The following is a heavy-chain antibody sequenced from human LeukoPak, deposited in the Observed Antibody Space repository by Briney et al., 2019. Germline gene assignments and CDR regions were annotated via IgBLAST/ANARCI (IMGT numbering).Heavy chain of an antibody. CDR1: GYTFTSYG. CDR3: ARDSPWSEAEQWLVRFDY. D-gene: IGHD6-19*01. J-gene: IGHJ4*02. CDR2: ISAYNGNT. Sequence: GASVKVSCKASGYTFTSYGISWVRQAPGQGLEWMGWISAYNGNTNCAQKLQGRVTMTTDTSTSTAYMELRSLRSDDTAVYYCARDSPWSEAEQWLVRFDYWGQGTLVTVSS. V-gene: IGHV1-18*04.